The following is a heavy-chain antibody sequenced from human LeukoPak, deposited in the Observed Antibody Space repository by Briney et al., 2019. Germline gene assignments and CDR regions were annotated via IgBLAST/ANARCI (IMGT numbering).Heavy chain of an antibody. J-gene: IGHJ4*02. Sequence: TSETLSLTCAGYGGSFSGYYWSWIRQPPGKGLEWIGEINHSGSTNYNPSLKSRVTISVDTSKNQFSLKLSSVTAADTAVYYCARGPNYGDYSLGDYWGQGTLVTVSS. CDR1: GGSFSGYY. V-gene: IGHV4-34*01. CDR3: ARGPNYGDYSLGDY. D-gene: IGHD4-17*01. CDR2: INHSGST.